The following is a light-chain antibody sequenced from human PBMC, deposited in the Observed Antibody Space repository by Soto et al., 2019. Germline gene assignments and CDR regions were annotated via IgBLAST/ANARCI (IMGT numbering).Light chain of an antibody. CDR2: DAS. J-gene: IGKJ1*01. V-gene: IGKV3-20*01. CDR3: QQYGSLPRT. CDR1: QSISSN. Sequence: EIVMTQSPSTLSVSPGERATLSCRASQSISSNLAWYQQKPGQAPRLLIYDASSRATGIPDRFSGGGSGTDFTLTISRLEPEDFAVYYCQQYGSLPRTFGQGTKVDIK.